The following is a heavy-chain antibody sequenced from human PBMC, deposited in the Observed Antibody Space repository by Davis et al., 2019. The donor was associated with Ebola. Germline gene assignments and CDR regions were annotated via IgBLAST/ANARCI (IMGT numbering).Heavy chain of an antibody. V-gene: IGHV4-34*01. CDR3: ARASGWSFDY. CDR1: AGSSSAYY. Sequence: SETLSLTCPLYAGSSSAYYWSWIRQPPGKGREWIGEINHSGSTNYNPSLKSRVTISLETPKNQFSLKLSSVTAADTAVYYCARASGWSFDYWGQGTLVTVSS. J-gene: IGHJ4*02. D-gene: IGHD6-19*01. CDR2: INHSGST.